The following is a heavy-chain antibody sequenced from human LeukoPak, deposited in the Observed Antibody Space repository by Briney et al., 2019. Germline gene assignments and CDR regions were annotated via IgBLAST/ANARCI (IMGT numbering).Heavy chain of an antibody. Sequence: GGSLRLSCAASGFTFSSYSMNWVRQAPGKGLAWVSSISSSSSYIYYADSVKGRFTISRDNAKNSLYLQMNSLRAEDTAVYYCARDLDTYYYDSSGNLGYYGMDVWGQGTTVTVSS. CDR1: GFTFSSYS. CDR3: ARDLDTYYYDSSGNLGYYGMDV. J-gene: IGHJ6*02. D-gene: IGHD3-22*01. CDR2: ISSSSSYI. V-gene: IGHV3-21*01.